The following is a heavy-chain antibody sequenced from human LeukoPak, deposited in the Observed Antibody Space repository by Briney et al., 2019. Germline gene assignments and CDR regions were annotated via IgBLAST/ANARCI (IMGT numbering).Heavy chain of an antibody. CDR3: ARGRGGNFDY. CDR2: MSPDSGST. Sequence: ASVKVSCKASGYSFTSYDINWVRQATGQGPEWMGWMSPDSGSTVYAQKFQGRVTMTRSTSISTAYMELSSLRSEDTAMYYCARGRGGNFDYWGQGSLVTVSS. D-gene: IGHD3-10*01. CDR1: GYSFTSYD. V-gene: IGHV1-8*02. J-gene: IGHJ4*02.